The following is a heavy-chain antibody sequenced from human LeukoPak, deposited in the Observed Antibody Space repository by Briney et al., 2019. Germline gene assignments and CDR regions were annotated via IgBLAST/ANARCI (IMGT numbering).Heavy chain of an antibody. CDR2: ISSSSSYI. J-gene: IGHJ4*02. Sequence: GGSLRLSCAASGFTFSSYSMNWVRQAPGKGLEWVSSISSSSSYIYYADSLKGRFTISRDNDKNTLYLQMIRLRAEDTAVYYCARDEPLYDFWSGYYPVGYFDYWGQGTLVTVSS. D-gene: IGHD3-3*01. V-gene: IGHV3-21*01. CDR1: GFTFSSYS. CDR3: ARDEPLYDFWSGYYPVGYFDY.